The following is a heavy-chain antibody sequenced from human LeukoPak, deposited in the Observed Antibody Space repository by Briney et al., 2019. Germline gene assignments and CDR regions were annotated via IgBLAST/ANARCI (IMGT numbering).Heavy chain of an antibody. D-gene: IGHD4-17*01. Sequence: GESLKISSEGSGYSFTNYWIGCLRQKPGESLEWMGIIYPSDSDTRYSPSFRGQVTISADKSISTVYLQWSSLKASDTAMYYCARKNYGDFGDGMDVWGQGTTVTVSS. CDR2: IYPSDSDT. CDR3: ARKNYGDFGDGMDV. V-gene: IGHV5-51*01. J-gene: IGHJ6*02. CDR1: GYSFTNYW.